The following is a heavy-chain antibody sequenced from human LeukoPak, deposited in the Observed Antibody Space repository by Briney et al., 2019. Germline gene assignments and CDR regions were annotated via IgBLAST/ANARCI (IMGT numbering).Heavy chain of an antibody. V-gene: IGHV3-23*01. CDR1: GFTFSSYA. Sequence: GASLRLSCEASGFTFSSYALSWVRQAPGKGLEWVSAISASGGSTYYADSVKGRSTISRDNSKNTLYLQMSSLRDEDTAVYYCAKAPAALIKGSFDYWGQGTLVTVSS. CDR2: ISASGGST. D-gene: IGHD2-2*01. CDR3: AKAPAALIKGSFDY. J-gene: IGHJ4*02.